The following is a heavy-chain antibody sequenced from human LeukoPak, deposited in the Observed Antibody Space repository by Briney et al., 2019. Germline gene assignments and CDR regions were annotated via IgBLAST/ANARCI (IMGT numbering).Heavy chain of an antibody. CDR1: GYSISSGYY. V-gene: IGHV4-38-2*01. J-gene: IGHJ1*01. Sequence: SETLSLTCAVSGYSISSGYYWGWVRQPPGKGLEWIGSIYHSGSTYYNPSLKSRVTISVDTSKNQFSLKLSSVTAADTAVYYCARSERIRFLEGGRFQHWGQGTLVTVSS. D-gene: IGHD3-3*01. CDR2: IYHSGST. CDR3: ARSERIRFLEGGRFQH.